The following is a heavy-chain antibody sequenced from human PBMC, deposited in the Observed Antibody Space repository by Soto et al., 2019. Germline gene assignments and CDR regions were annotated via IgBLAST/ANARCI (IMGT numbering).Heavy chain of an antibody. CDR1: GGSISSYY. CDR3: ATTEYSSSSVFDY. V-gene: IGHV4-59*08. J-gene: IGHJ4*02. D-gene: IGHD6-6*01. CDR2: IYYSGST. Sequence: SETLSPTCTVSGGSISSYYWSWIRQPPGKGLEWIGYIYYSGSTNYNPSLKSRVTISGDTSKNQFSLKLSSVTAADTAVYYCATTEYSSSSVFDYWGQGTLVTVSS.